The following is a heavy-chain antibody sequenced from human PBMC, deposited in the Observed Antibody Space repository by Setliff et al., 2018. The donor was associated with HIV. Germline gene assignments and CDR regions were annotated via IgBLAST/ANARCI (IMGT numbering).Heavy chain of an antibody. V-gene: IGHV4-34*01. J-gene: IGHJ3*01. Sequence: SETLSLTCAFYGESMSGYFWTWIRQSPGTGLEWLGEIAHSGGTNYKSSLKSRLTISVDPSRNQFSLRLTSVTVADTAVYYCVRGRDFIVRHLHFTAGGAYDVWGPGTLVTVTS. D-gene: IGHD2-21*01. CDR3: VRGRDFIVRHLHFTAGGAYDV. CDR2: IAHSGGT. CDR1: GESMSGYF.